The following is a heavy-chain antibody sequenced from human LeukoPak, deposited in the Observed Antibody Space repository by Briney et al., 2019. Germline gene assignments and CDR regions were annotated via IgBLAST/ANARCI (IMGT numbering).Heavy chain of an antibody. CDR2: IYTGGST. J-gene: IGHJ4*02. CDR3: ARDRRDGYNSFYYFDY. V-gene: IGHV4-4*07. CDR1: GGSITTNY. Sequence: SETLSLTCTVSGGSITTNYWSWIRQPAGKGREWIGRIYTGGSTNYNPSLKSRVTMSVDTSKSQFSLKLNSVTAADTAVYYCARDRRDGYNSFYYFDYWGQGTLVTVSS. D-gene: IGHD5-24*01.